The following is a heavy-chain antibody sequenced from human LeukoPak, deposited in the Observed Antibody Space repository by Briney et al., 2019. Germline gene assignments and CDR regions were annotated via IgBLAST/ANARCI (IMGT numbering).Heavy chain of an antibody. CDR2: IYTSGST. J-gene: IGHJ4*02. Sequence: SETLSLTCTVSGGSISSYYRSWIRQPAGKGLEWIGRIYTSGSTNYNRSLKSLVTMSVDTSKNQFSLKLSSVTAADTAVYYCARDPRNYLFDYWGQGTLVTVSS. CDR3: ARDPRNYLFDY. CDR1: GGSISSYY. D-gene: IGHD5-24*01. V-gene: IGHV4-4*07.